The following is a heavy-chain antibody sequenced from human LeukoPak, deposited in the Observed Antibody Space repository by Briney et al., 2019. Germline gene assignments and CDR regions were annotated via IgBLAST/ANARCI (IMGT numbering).Heavy chain of an antibody. Sequence: PGGSLRLSCAASGFTFDDYAMHWVRQAPGKSLEWVSGISWNSGSIGYADSVKGRFTISRDNAKNSLYLQMNSLRAEDTALYYCAKDTAHTAMAPYYFDYWGQGTLVTVSS. CDR3: AKDTAHTAMAPYYFDY. V-gene: IGHV3-9*01. CDR2: ISWNSGSI. D-gene: IGHD5-18*01. J-gene: IGHJ4*02. CDR1: GFTFDDYA.